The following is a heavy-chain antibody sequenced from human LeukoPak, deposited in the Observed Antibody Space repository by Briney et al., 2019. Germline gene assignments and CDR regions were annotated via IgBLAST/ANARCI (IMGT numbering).Heavy chain of an antibody. CDR1: GDSVSSNSAA. D-gene: IGHD3-10*01. J-gene: IGHJ4*02. CDR2: TYYRSKWYN. V-gene: IGHV6-1*01. Sequence: SQTLSLSCAISGDSVSSNSAAWNWIRQSPSRGLEWLGRTYYRSKWYNDYAVSVKSRITINPDTSKNQFSLQLNSVTPEDTAVYYCAREKSYGSGSYYEYYFDYWGQGTLVTVSS. CDR3: AREKSYGSGSYYEYYFDY.